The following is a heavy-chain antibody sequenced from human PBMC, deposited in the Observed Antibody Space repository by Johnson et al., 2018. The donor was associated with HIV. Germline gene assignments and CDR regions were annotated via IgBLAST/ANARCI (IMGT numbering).Heavy chain of an antibody. V-gene: IGHV3-30*02. Sequence: QVQLVESGGGVVQPGGSLRLSCAASGFTFSSYGMHWVRQAPGKGLEWVAFIRSDGSNKYYADSVKGRFTISRDNSKNTLYLQMNSLRAEDTAVYYCVKGVVGAEDVFDIWGQGTMVTVSS. D-gene: IGHD1-26*01. J-gene: IGHJ3*02. CDR3: VKGVVGAEDVFDI. CDR1: GFTFSSYG. CDR2: IRSDGSNK.